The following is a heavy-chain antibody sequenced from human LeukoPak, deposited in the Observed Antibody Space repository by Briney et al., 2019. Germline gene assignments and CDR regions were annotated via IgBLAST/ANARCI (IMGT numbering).Heavy chain of an antibody. CDR3: AKADCATIYCYVKDY. CDR2: ISWNSGSI. D-gene: IGHD2/OR15-2a*01. J-gene: IGHJ4*02. Sequence: GRSLRLSCAASGFTFDDYAMHWVRQAPGKGLEWVSGISWNSGSIGYADSVRGRFTISRDNSKNMLYLQMNSLRAEDAAMYYCAKADCATIYCYVKDYWGQGTLVTVSS. V-gene: IGHV3-9*01. CDR1: GFTFDDYA.